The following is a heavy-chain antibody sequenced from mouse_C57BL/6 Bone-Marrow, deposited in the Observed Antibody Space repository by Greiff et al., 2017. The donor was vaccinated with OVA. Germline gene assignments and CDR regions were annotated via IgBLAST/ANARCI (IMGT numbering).Heavy chain of an antibody. CDR1: GYTFTDYY. D-gene: IGHD4-1*02. CDR3: ASQLGKGAWFAY. J-gene: IGHJ3*01. V-gene: IGHV1-75*01. Sequence: QVQLQQSGPELVKPGASVKLSCKASGYTFTDYYINWVKQRPGQGLEWIGWIFPGSGSTYYNEKFKGKATLTVDKSSSTAYMLLSSLTSEDSAVYFCASQLGKGAWFAYWGQGTLVTVSA. CDR2: IFPGSGST.